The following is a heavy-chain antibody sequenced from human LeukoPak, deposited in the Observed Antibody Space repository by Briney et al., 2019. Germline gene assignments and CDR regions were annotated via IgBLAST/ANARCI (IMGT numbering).Heavy chain of an antibody. V-gene: IGHV3-30*02. Sequence: GGSLRLSCAASGFTFSSYGMHWVRQAPGKGLEWVAFIRYDGSNKYYADSVKGRFTISRDNSKNTLYLQMNSLRAEDTAVYYCAKDLVAGTVFDYWGQGTLVTVSS. CDR3: AKDLVAGTVFDY. D-gene: IGHD6-19*01. CDR2: IRYDGSNK. CDR1: GFTFSSYG. J-gene: IGHJ4*02.